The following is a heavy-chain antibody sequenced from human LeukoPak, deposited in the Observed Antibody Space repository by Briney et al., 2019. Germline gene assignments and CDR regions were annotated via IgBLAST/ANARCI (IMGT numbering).Heavy chain of an antibody. Sequence: SETLSLTCTVPGFSISTYYWSWFRQPAGKGLEWIGRIHSSGNTNYNPSLQSRVGLSIDTSQNQFSLRLTSLTAADTAVYFCARDVGKAYWGQGLLAIVSS. V-gene: IGHV4-4*07. CDR2: IHSSGNT. CDR1: GFSISTYY. D-gene: IGHD4-23*01. J-gene: IGHJ4*02. CDR3: ARDVGKAY.